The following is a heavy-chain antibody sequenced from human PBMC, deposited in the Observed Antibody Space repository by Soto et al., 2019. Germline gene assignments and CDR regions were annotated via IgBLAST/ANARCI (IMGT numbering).Heavy chain of an antibody. Sequence: QVQLVQSGAEVKKPGASVSVSCKASGYTFTHYYIHWVRRAPGQGLEWMGLINPKTGDTNFAQKFRDRVTMTRDTSTNTANMKLSSLRSGDTAVYYCARVPGHKNSRGDYWGQGTPVTVSS. D-gene: IGHD1-7*01. J-gene: IGHJ4*02. CDR2: INPKTGDT. CDR1: GYTFTHYY. V-gene: IGHV1-2*02. CDR3: ARVPGHKNSRGDY.